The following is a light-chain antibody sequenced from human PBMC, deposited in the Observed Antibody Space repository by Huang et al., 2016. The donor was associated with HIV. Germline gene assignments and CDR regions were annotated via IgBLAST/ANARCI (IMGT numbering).Light chain of an antibody. CDR3: QQYNNWPGT. V-gene: IGKV3-15*01. CDR2: GAS. CDR1: QSVSSN. Sequence: EIVMTQSPATLSVSPGERATLSCRASQSVSSNLACYQQKPGQAPRLLIYGASTRATGIPARFSGSGSGTELTLTISSLQSEDFAVYYCQQYNNWPGTFGQGTKVEIK. J-gene: IGKJ1*01.